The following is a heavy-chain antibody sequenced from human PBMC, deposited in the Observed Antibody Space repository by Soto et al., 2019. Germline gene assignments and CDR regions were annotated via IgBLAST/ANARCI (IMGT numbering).Heavy chain of an antibody. CDR3: ARVRDGMDV. V-gene: IGHV3-7*01. D-gene: IGHD3-16*01. CDR1: GFTFSSYW. J-gene: IGHJ6*02. Sequence: GGSLRLSCPASGFTFSSYWMSWVRQAPGKGLEWVANIKQDGSEKYYVDPVKGRFTISRDNAKNSLYLQMNSLRAEDTAVYYCARVRDGMDVWGQGTTVTVSS. CDR2: IKQDGSEK.